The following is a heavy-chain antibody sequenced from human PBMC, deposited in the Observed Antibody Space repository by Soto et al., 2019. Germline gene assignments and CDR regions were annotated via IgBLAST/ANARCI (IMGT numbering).Heavy chain of an antibody. CDR2: ISYDGSNK. J-gene: IGHJ6*02. CDR3: AREEPGIAAAGATYYYYGMDV. D-gene: IGHD6-13*01. V-gene: IGHV3-30-3*01. Sequence: QVQLVESGGGVVQPGRSLRLSCAASGFTFSSYSMHWVRQAPGKGLEWVAVISYDGSNKYYADSVKGRFTISRDNSKNTLYLHMNSLRAEDTAVYYCAREEPGIAAAGATYYYYGMDVWGQGTTVTVSS. CDR1: GFTFSSYS.